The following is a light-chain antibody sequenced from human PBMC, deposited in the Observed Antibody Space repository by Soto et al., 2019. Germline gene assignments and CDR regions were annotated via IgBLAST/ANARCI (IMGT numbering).Light chain of an antibody. Sequence: DIHMTQAPSSLSASVGDRFTITYRATKRISTYLDWYQQKPGKSPQFLIYDASTLESGVPSRFSGGGSGTDFTLTISSLEPEDVATYYCQQSYSTPRTFGQGTKVDIK. J-gene: IGKJ1*01. CDR1: KRISTY. V-gene: IGKV1-39*01. CDR2: DAS. CDR3: QQSYSTPRT.